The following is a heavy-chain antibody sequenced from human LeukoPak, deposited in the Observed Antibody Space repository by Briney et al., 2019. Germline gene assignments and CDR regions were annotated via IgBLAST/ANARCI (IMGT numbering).Heavy chain of an antibody. V-gene: IGHV3-9*01. J-gene: IGHJ4*02. Sequence: GGSLRLSCAASGFTFDDYAMHWVRQAPGKGLEWVSGISWNSGSIGYADSVKGRFSISRDNAKNSLYLQMNSLRAEDTALYYCAKAGALGIGDYWGQGTLVTVSS. CDR3: AKAGALGIGDY. D-gene: IGHD7-27*01. CDR2: ISWNSGSI. CDR1: GFTFDDYA.